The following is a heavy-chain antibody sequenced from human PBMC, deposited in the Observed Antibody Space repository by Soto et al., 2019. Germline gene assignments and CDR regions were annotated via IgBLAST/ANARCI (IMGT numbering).Heavy chain of an antibody. CDR2: ISSGSGSI. J-gene: IGHJ4*02. Sequence: GWSLRLSCAASGFSFDSFSMDWVRQAPGKGLEWVSYISSGSGSIYYADSVKGRFTISRDNAKNSLSLQMNSLRAEDTAVYYCAKLTGGSSWHPLDAWGQGTLVTVSS. D-gene: IGHD6-13*01. V-gene: IGHV3-48*04. CDR1: GFSFDSFS. CDR3: AKLTGGSSWHPLDA.